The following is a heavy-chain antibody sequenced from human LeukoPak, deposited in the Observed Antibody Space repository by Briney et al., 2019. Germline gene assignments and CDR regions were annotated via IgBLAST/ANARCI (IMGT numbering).Heavy chain of an antibody. CDR2: IKQDGSEK. CDR1: GFTFSSYW. CDR3: ARLGSGWTFDY. J-gene: IGHJ4*02. Sequence: GGSLRLSRAASGFTFSSYWMSWVRQAPGKGLEWVANIKQDGSEKYYVDSVKGRFTISRDNAKNSLYLQMNSLRAEDTAVYYCARLGSGWTFDYWGQGTLVTVSS. V-gene: IGHV3-7*01. D-gene: IGHD6-19*01.